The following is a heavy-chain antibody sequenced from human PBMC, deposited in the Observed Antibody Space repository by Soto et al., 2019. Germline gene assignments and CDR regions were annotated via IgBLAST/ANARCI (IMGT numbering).Heavy chain of an antibody. Sequence: SQTLSLTCAISGDSVYSNSASWNWIRQSPSRGLEWLGRTYYRSKLYNDYAVSVKSRITINPDTSKNQFSLQLSSVTPDDTAVYYCVRGPEQLVWFDPWGQGTLVTVSS. CDR2: TYYRSKLYN. CDR3: VRGPEQLVWFDP. CDR1: GDSVYSNSAS. J-gene: IGHJ5*02. D-gene: IGHD6-6*01. V-gene: IGHV6-1*01.